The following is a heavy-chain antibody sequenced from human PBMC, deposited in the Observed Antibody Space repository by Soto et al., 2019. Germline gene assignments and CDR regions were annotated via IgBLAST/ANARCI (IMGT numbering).Heavy chain of an antibody. CDR1: GFSLTTSGVG. V-gene: IGHV2-5*02. Sequence: QITLNESGPTVVRPTETLTLTCRFSGFSLTTSGVGVGWVRQSPGKAPEWLALIYWDDDKRYSESLKSRITIPKDPSKNQVVLTVANLDTKDTATYYCAHRVLRTVFGLVTTSAIYFDFWGQGTPVAVSS. D-gene: IGHD3-3*01. J-gene: IGHJ4*02. CDR3: AHRVLRTVFGLVTTSAIYFDF. CDR2: IYWDDDK.